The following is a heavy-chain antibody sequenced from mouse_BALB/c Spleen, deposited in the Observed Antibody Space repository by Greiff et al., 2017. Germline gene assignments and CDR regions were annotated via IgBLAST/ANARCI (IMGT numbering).Heavy chain of an antibody. V-gene: IGHV1-67*01. D-gene: IGHD2-10*02. CDR2: ISTYYGNT. CDR1: GYTFTDYA. J-gene: IGHJ3*01. Sequence: VQLVESGPELVRPGVSVKISCKGSGYTFTDYAMHWVKQSHAKSLEWIGVISTYYGNTNYNQKFKGKATMTVDKSSSTAYMELARLTSEDSAIYYCARSQYGNYPAWFAYWGQGTLVTVSA. CDR3: ARSQYGNYPAWFAY.